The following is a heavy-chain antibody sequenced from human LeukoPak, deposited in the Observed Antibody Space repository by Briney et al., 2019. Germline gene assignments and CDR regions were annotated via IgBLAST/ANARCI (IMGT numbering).Heavy chain of an antibody. J-gene: IGHJ4*02. D-gene: IGHD7-27*01. CDR1: GFTFSSYS. CDR3: ARVPRTGDWDY. CDR2: ISSSSSYI. V-gene: IGHV3-21*01. Sequence: GGSLSLSCAASGFTFSSYSMNWVRQAPGKGLEWVSSISSSSSYIYYADSVKGRFTISRDNAKNSLYLQMNSLRAEDTAVYYCARVPRTGDWDYWGQGTLVTVSS.